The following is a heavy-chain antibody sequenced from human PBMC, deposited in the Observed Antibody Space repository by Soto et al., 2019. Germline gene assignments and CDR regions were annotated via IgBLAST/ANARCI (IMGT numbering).Heavy chain of an antibody. Sequence: ASVKVSCKASGYTFTSYGISWVRQAPGQGLEWMGWISAYNGNTNYAQKLQGRVTMTTDTSTSTAYMELRSLRSDDTAVYYCARDRSVGATSGAFDIWGQGTMVTVSS. V-gene: IGHV1-18*01. D-gene: IGHD1-26*01. CDR3: ARDRSVGATSGAFDI. J-gene: IGHJ3*02. CDR2: ISAYNGNT. CDR1: GYTFTSYG.